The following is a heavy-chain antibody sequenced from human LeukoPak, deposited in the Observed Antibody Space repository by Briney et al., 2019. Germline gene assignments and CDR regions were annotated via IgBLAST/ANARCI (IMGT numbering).Heavy chain of an antibody. V-gene: IGHV4-61*01. CDR1: GGSIGSSSYY. D-gene: IGHD3-16*01. CDR3: ARETSQKGAHYMDV. Sequence: PSETLSLTCTVSGGSIGSSSYYWSWIRQPPGKGLEWIGYIYYSGSTNYNPSLKSRVTISVDTSKKQFSLKLTSVTVADTAVYYCARETSQKGAHYMDVWGKGTTVTISS. CDR2: IYYSGST. J-gene: IGHJ6*03.